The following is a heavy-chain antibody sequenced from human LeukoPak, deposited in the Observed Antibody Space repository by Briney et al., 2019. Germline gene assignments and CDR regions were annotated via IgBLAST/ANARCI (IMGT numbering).Heavy chain of an antibody. CDR2: INPNSGGT. V-gene: IGHV1-2*06. CDR1: GYTFTGYY. J-gene: IGHJ4*02. CDR3: ARSFEARFDY. Sequence: GASVKVSCKASGYTFTGYYIHWVRQAPGQGLEWMGRINPNSGGTNYAQKFQGRVTLTRDTSINTAYMELSSLRSDDTAVYYCARSFEARFDYWGQGALVTVSS.